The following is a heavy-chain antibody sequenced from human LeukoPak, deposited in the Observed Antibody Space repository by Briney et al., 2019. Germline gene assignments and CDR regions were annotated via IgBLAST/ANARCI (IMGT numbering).Heavy chain of an antibody. CDR1: GGSISSYY. CDR2: IYYSGST. D-gene: IGHD6-19*01. J-gene: IGHJ6*03. CDR3: ARQGIAVAGRDYYYYYYMDV. Sequence: SETLSLTCTVSGGSISSYYWSWIRQPPGKGLEWIGYIYYSGSTNYNPSLKSRVTISVDTSKNQFSLKLSSVTAADTAVYYCARQGIAVAGRDYYYYYYMDVWGKGTTVTVSS. V-gene: IGHV4-59*01.